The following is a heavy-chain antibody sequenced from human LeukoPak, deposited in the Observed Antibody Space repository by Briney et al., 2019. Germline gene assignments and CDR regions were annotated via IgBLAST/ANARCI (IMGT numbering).Heavy chain of an antibody. Sequence: PGGSLRLSCAASGFTFSSYAMSWVRQAPGKGLEWVSAISGSGGSTYCADSVKGRFTISRDNSKNTLYLQMNSLRAEDTAVYYCAKNVEYSSSSGFDYWGQGTLVTVSS. CDR3: AKNVEYSSSSGFDY. V-gene: IGHV3-23*01. J-gene: IGHJ4*02. D-gene: IGHD6-6*01. CDR1: GFTFSSYA. CDR2: ISGSGGST.